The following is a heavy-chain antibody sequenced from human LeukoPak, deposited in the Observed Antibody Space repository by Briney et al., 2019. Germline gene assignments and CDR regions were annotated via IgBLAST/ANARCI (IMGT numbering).Heavy chain of an antibody. Sequence: PSETLSPTCAVYGASFSGYYWSWIRHPPGKGREWIGEINHIGSTNYNSSLKSRDTITEDTSKNQFSLKLSSVTAADTAVYYCARGLLGCSGGSCYRGYYYYGMDVWGQGTTVTVSS. J-gene: IGHJ6*02. CDR2: INHIGST. CDR3: ARGLLGCSGGSCYRGYYYYGMDV. V-gene: IGHV4-34*01. CDR1: GASFSGYY. D-gene: IGHD2-15*01.